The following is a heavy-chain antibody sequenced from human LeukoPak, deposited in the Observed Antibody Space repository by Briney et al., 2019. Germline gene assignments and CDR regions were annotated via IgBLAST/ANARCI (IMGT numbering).Heavy chain of an antibody. D-gene: IGHD2-15*01. V-gene: IGHV3-7*04. Sequence: PGGSLRLSCAASGFTFSSYWMSWVRQAPGKGLEWVANIKQDGSEKYYVDSVKGRFTISRDNAKNSLYLQMNSLRAEDTAVYYCARERGHCSGGSCYSDYWSQGTLVTVSS. CDR3: ARERGHCSGGSCYSDY. J-gene: IGHJ4*02. CDR1: GFTFSSYW. CDR2: IKQDGSEK.